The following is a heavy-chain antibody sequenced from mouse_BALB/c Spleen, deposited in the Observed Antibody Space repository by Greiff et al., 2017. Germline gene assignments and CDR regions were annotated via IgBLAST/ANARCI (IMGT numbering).Heavy chain of an antibody. V-gene: IGHV3-8*02. J-gene: IGHJ4*01. CDR1: GDSITSGY. CDR3: ARSGDYVGGAMDY. D-gene: IGHD2-4*01. CDR2: ISYSGST. Sequence: EVKLQESGPSLVKPSQTLSLTCSVTGDSITSGYWNWIRKFPGNKLEYMGYISYSGSTYYNPSLKSRISITRDTSKNQYYLQLNSVTTEDTATYYCARSGDYVGGAMDYWGQGTSVTVSS.